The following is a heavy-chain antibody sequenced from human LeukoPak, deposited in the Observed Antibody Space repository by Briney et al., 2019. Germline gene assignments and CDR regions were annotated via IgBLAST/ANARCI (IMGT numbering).Heavy chain of an antibody. CDR1: GYTFTSYG. D-gene: IGHD2-8*01. CDR3: ARATVLMVYAMADY. J-gene: IGHJ4*02. Sequence: ASVKVSCKASGYTFTSYGISWVRQAPGQRLEWMGWISAYNGNTNYAQKLQGRVTMTTDTSTSTAYVELSRLSSDDTAVYSCARATVLMVYAMADYWGQGTLVTVSS. CDR2: ISAYNGNT. V-gene: IGHV1-18*01.